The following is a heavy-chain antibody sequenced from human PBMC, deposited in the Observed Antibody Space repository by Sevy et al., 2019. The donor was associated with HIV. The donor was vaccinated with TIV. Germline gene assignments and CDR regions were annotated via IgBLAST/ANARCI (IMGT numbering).Heavy chain of an antibody. CDR2: INHSGST. CDR3: ARHCGSTSGSHAFDI. J-gene: IGHJ3*02. Sequence: SETLSLTCAVYGGSFSGYYWSWIRQPPGKGLEWIGEINHSGSTNYNPSLKSRVTISVDTSRNQFSLKLSSVTAADTAVYYCARHCGSTSGSHAFDIWGQGTMVTVSS. D-gene: IGHD2-2*01. V-gene: IGHV4-34*01. CDR1: GGSFSGYY.